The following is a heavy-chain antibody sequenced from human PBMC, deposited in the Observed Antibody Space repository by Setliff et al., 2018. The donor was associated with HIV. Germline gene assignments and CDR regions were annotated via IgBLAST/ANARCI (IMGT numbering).Heavy chain of an antibody. CDR2: VRFDGNDK. Sequence: PGGSLRLSCAASGIIFSNYGMHWVRQAPGKGLEWVAYVRFDGNDKYYRDSVKGRFTISRDNHKKTLSLQMNSLRAEDTAVYYCARGNYGGLYYYYGMDVWGQGTTVTVSS. D-gene: IGHD1-7*01. CDR1: GIIFSNYG. V-gene: IGHV3-30*02. J-gene: IGHJ6*02. CDR3: ARGNYGGLYYYYGMDV.